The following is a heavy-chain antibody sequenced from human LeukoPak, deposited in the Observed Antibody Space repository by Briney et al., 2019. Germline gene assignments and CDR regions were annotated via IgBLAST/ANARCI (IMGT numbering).Heavy chain of an antibody. CDR1: GFTVSSNY. Sequence: PGGSLRLSCAASGFTVSSNYMSWVRQAPGKGLEWVSVIYSGGSTYYADSVKGRFTISRDNSKNTLYLQMNSLRAEDTAVYYCARAKYYDFWSGYYWLYWGQGTLVTVSS. V-gene: IGHV3-53*01. CDR3: ARAKYYDFWSGYYWLY. J-gene: IGHJ4*02. D-gene: IGHD3-3*01. CDR2: IYSGGST.